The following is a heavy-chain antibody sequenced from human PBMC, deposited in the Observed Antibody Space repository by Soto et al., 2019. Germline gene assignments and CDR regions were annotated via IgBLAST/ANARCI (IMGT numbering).Heavy chain of an antibody. V-gene: IGHV4-4*07. J-gene: IGHJ3*02. D-gene: IGHD2-15*01. CDR2: IYTSGST. CDR3: ASGGGTDAFDI. Sequence: SETLSLTCTVSGGSISSYYWGWIRQPAGKGLAWIGRIYTSGSTNYNPSLKSRVTMSVDTSKNQFSLKLSSVTAADTAVYYCASGGGTDAFDIWGQGTMVTVSS. CDR1: GGSISSYY.